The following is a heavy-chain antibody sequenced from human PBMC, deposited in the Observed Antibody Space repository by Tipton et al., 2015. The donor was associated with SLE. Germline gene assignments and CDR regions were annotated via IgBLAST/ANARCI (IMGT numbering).Heavy chain of an antibody. V-gene: IGHV4-39*01. CDR3: ARHPRGAADAFDI. J-gene: IGHJ3*02. CDR2: IYYSGST. CDR1: GGSISSSSYY. Sequence: TLSLTCTVSGGSISSSSYYWGWIRQPPGKGLEWIGSIYYSGSTYCNPSLKSRVTISVDTSKNQFSLKLSSVTAADTAVYYCARHPRGAADAFDIWGQGTMVTVSS. D-gene: IGHD1-26*01.